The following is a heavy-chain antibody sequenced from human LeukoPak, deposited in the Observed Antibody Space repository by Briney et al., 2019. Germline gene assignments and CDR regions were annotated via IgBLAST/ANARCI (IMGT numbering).Heavy chain of an antibody. D-gene: IGHD1-26*01. CDR2: IYTSGST. V-gene: IGHV4-61*02. J-gene: IGHJ4*02. CDR1: GGSISSGSDY. Sequence: PSETLSLTCPVSGGSISSGSDYWSWIRQPAGEGLEWIGRIYTSGSTNYNPSLKSRVTISVDTSKNQFSLKLSSVTAADTAVYYCARDSGSYYGVDYWGQGTLVTVSS. CDR3: ARDSGSYYGVDY.